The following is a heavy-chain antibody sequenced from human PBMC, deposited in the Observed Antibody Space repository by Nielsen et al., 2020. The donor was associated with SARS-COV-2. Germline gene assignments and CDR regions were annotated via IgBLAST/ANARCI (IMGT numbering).Heavy chain of an antibody. CDR2: ISSSGSDI. CDR1: GHFSWYS. V-gene: IGHV3-21*05. Sequence: GSLRLSCEVAGHFSWYSFNWVRQAPAQGPEWISYISSSGSDISYARSVKGRFTISRDNAKNSVYLEMNSLRAEDTALYYCAKGGSWHFHYGMDVWGQGTTVTVSS. CDR3: AKGGSWHFHYGMDV. J-gene: IGHJ6*02. D-gene: IGHD6-13*01.